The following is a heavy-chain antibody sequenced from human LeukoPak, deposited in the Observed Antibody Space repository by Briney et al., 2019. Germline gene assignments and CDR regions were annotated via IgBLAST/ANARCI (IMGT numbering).Heavy chain of an antibody. CDR1: GFTFGDYA. D-gene: IGHD6-19*01. J-gene: IGHJ3*02. V-gene: IGHV3-49*03. CDR2: IRSKAYGGTT. CDR3: TRDGSGWHDAFDI. Sequence: GGSLRLSCTASGFTFGDYAMSWFRQAPGKGLEWVGFIRSKAYGGTTEYAASVKGRFTISRDDSKNIAYLQMNSLKTEDTAVYYCTRDGSGWHDAFDIWGQGTMVTVSS.